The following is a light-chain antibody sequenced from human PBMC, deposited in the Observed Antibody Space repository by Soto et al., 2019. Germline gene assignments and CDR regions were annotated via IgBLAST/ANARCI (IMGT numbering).Light chain of an antibody. V-gene: IGLV2-14*01. CDR3: RSHTSGSTRV. CDR2: EVT. Sequence: QSALTQPASVSGSPGQSIAISCTGTFSDVGGYDYVSWYQQHPDKAPKLMIYEVTKRPSGVSNRFSGSKSGNTASLTISGLQPEYEADYYCRSHTSGSTRVFGSGTKVTVL. CDR1: FSDVGGYDY. J-gene: IGLJ1*01.